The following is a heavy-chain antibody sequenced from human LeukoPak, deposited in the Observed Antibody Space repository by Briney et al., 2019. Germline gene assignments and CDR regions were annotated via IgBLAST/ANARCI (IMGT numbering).Heavy chain of an antibody. CDR3: AKLYDSSGSWFDH. D-gene: IGHD3-22*01. Sequence: PGGSLRLSCAASGFTFSSYAMSWVRQAPGKGLEWVSAISGSGGSTYYADSVKGRFTIFRDNSKNTLYLQMNSLRAEDTAVYYCAKLYDSSGSWFDHWGQGTLVTVSS. J-gene: IGHJ5*02. V-gene: IGHV3-23*01. CDR2: ISGSGGST. CDR1: GFTFSSYA.